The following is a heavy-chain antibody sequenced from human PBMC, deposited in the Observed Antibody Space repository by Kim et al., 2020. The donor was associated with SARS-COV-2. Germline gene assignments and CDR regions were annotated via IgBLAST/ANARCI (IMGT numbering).Heavy chain of an antibody. Sequence: GGSLRLSCAASGFTFSSYGMHWVRQAPGKGLEWVAVISYDGSNKYYADSVKGRFTISRDNSKNTLYLQMNSLRAEDTAVYYCAKDLLVRLPWLEDTAMVKYYYYYGMDVWGQGTTVTVSS. CDR1: GFTFSSYG. CDR2: ISYDGSNK. J-gene: IGHJ6*02. D-gene: IGHD5-18*01. V-gene: IGHV3-30*18. CDR3: AKDLLVRLPWLEDTAMVKYYYYYGMDV.